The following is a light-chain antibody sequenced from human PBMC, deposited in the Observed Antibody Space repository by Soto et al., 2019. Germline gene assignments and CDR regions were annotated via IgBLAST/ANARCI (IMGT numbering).Light chain of an antibody. Sequence: QSVLTQPASVSGSPGQSITISCTGTSSDVGKYNYVSWYQQHPAKAPKLMIFEVSNRPSGVSNRFSGYKSGNTASLTISGLQAEDEAEYYCSSYTGSSINTVVFGGGTKLTVL. V-gene: IGLV2-14*01. J-gene: IGLJ2*01. CDR3: SSYTGSSINTVV. CDR2: EVS. CDR1: SSDVGKYNY.